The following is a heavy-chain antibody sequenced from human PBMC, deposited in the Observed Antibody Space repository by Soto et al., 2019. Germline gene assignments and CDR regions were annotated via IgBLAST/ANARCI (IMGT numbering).Heavy chain of an antibody. CDR1: GGTFSSYA. CDR3: ARGGGGCSSTSCYTVYYYYGMDV. Sequence: SVKVSCKASGGTFSSYAISWVRQAPGQGLEWMGGIIPILGIANYAQKFQGRVTITADKSTSTAYMELSSLRSEDTAVYYCARGGGGCSSTSCYTVYYYYGMDVWGQGTTVTVSS. J-gene: IGHJ6*02. CDR2: IIPILGIA. D-gene: IGHD2-2*02. V-gene: IGHV1-69*10.